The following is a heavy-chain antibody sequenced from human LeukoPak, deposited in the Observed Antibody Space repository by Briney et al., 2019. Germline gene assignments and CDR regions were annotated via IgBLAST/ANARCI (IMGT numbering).Heavy chain of an antibody. CDR3: ARAPERGGHSSSPDY. V-gene: IGHV3-53*01. D-gene: IGHD6-6*01. J-gene: IGHJ4*02. CDR2: IYISGTV. CDR1: GFIFSSNH. Sequence: PGGSLRLSCAASGFIFSSNHMNWVRQAPGKGLEWVSVIYISGTVYYGDSVKGRFTISRDNSKNTLFLQMNSLRADDTAVYYCARAPERGGHSSSPDYWGQGTLVTVSS.